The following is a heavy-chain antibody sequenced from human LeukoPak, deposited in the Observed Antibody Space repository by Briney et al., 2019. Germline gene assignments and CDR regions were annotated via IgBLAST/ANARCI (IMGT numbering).Heavy chain of an antibody. V-gene: IGHV3-23*01. D-gene: IGHD3-9*01. CDR2: ISGSGGST. J-gene: IGHJ4*02. Sequence: PGGSLRLSCAASGFTFSSYAMSWVRQAPGKGLEWVSAISGSGGSTYYADSVKGRFTISRDNSKNTLYLQMNSLRAEDTAVYYCANLGWEYYDILTGPRFDYWGQGPLVTVSS. CDR1: GFTFSSYA. CDR3: ANLGWEYYDILTGPRFDY.